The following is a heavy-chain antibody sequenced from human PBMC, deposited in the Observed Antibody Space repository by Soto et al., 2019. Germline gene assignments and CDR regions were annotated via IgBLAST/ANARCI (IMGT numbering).Heavy chain of an antibody. CDR1: GFTFSDYT. D-gene: IGHD4-17*01. CDR3: ARDRHGDYSFDS. V-gene: IGHV3-21*01. J-gene: IGHJ4*02. Sequence: GGSLRLSCAASGFTFSDYTMNWVRQAPGKGLEWVSSISRSGIYLYNVDSVKGRFTISRDNAENSLYLQLNSLRAEDTAVYYCARDRHGDYSFDSWGQGT. CDR2: ISRSGIYL.